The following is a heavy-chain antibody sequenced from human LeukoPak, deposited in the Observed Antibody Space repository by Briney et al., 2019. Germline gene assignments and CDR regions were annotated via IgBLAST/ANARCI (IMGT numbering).Heavy chain of an antibody. CDR3: AKGSSGYFFDL. CDR2: ISNDGGGT. D-gene: IGHD3-22*01. V-gene: IGHV3-23*01. CDR1: GFIFNNYG. Sequence: QLGGSLRLSCAASGFIFNNYGLVWVRQAPGKGLEWVSAISNDGGGTTYADFVKGRFSVSRDNSKNTLFLQMNSLRAEDTALYYCAKGSSGYFFDLWGQGTLVTVSS. J-gene: IGHJ4*02.